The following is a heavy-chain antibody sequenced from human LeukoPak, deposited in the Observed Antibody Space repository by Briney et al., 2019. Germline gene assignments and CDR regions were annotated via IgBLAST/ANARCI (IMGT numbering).Heavy chain of an antibody. V-gene: IGHV1-2*02. CDR3: ARYSTVKSHGSYYYGMDV. D-gene: IGHD4-11*01. Sequence: ASVKVSCKASGYTFTGHYMHWVRQAPGQGLEWMGWINPNSGGTNYAQKFQGRVTMTRDTSISTAYMELSRLRSDDTAVYYCARYSTVKSHGSYYYGMDVWGQGTTVTVSS. CDR2: INPNSGGT. J-gene: IGHJ6*02. CDR1: GYTFTGHY.